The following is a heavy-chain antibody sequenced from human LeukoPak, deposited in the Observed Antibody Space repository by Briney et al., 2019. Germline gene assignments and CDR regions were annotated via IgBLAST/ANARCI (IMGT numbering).Heavy chain of an antibody. V-gene: IGHV1-69*13. CDR3: ARDGYPSNWFDP. D-gene: IGHD1-1*01. CDR1: GGTFSSYA. J-gene: IGHJ5*02. Sequence: SVKVSCKASGGTFSSYAISWVRQAPGQGLEWMGGIIPIFGTANYTQKFQGRVTITADESTSTAYMELGSLRSEDTAVYYCARDGYPSNWFDPWGQGTLVTVSS. CDR2: IIPIFGTA.